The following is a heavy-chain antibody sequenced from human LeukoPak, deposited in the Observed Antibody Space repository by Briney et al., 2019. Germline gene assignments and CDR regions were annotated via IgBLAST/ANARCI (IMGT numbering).Heavy chain of an antibody. D-gene: IGHD1-7*01. Sequence: SETLSLTCTVSGGSISSSSYYWGWIRQPPGKGLEWIGSIYYSGSTYYNPFLKSRVTISVDTSKNQFSLKLSSVTAADTAVYYCAREGGETRELGYGMDVWGQGTTVTVSS. J-gene: IGHJ6*02. CDR3: AREGGETRELGYGMDV. CDR1: GGSISSSSYY. CDR2: IYYSGST. V-gene: IGHV4-39*07.